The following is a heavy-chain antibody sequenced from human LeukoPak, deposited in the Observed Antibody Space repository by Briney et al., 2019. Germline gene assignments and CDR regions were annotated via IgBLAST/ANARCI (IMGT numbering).Heavy chain of an antibody. J-gene: IGHJ6*03. CDR1: RFTFSSYA. D-gene: IGHD6-13*01. V-gene: IGHV3-30-3*01. CDR3: ARDGLSFGSSSWFYYYYYMDV. CDR2: ISYDGSNK. Sequence: PGGSLRLSCAASRFTFSSYAMHWVRQAPGKGLEWVAVISYDGSNKYYADSVKGRFTISRDNSKNTLYLQMNSLRAEDTAVYYCARDGLSFGSSSWFYYYYYMDVWGKGTTVTVSS.